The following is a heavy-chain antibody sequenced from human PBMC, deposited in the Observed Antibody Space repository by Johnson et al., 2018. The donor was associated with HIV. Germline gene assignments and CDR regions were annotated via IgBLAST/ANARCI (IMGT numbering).Heavy chain of an antibody. D-gene: IGHD3-10*01. CDR1: GFTFSSYA. V-gene: IGHV3-23*04. Sequence: VQLVESGGGLVQPGGSLRLSCAASGFTFSSYAMSWVRQAPGKGLEWVSTISGSGGSTYCADSVKGRFTISRDNSKNTLYLQMNSLRAEDTAVYYCARSWAYYYALTDAFDIWGQGTMVTVSS. CDR3: ARSWAYYYALTDAFDI. CDR2: ISGSGGST. J-gene: IGHJ3*02.